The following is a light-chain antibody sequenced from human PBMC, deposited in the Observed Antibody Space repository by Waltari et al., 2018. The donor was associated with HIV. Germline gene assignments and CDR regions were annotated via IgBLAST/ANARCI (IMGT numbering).Light chain of an antibody. CDR1: RSLLHSSKNKND. V-gene: IGKV4-1*01. CDR2: WAS. J-gene: IGKJ1*01. CDR3: QQYFSLPAT. Sequence: DIVMTQSPDSLAVSPGGRATINCRSSRSLLHSSKNKNDLAWYQQKPGQPPKLLIYWASTRQSGVPERFSGSGSGTDFTLTISSLQAEDAAVYYWQQYFSLPATFGQGTKVEIK.